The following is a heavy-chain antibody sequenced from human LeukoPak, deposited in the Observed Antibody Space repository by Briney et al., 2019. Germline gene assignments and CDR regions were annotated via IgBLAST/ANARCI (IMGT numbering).Heavy chain of an antibody. CDR2: IYTSGST. CDR3: VRVTTGGYYNC. CDR1: GGSISSGSYY. J-gene: IGHJ4*02. V-gene: IGHV4-61*02. Sequence: PPQTLSLTCTVSGGSISSGSYYWSWIRQPAGKGLEWIGRIYTSGSTNYNPSLKSRVTISVDTSKNQFSLKLSSVTAADTAVYYCVRVTTGGYYNCWGQGTLVTVSS. D-gene: IGHD3-22*01.